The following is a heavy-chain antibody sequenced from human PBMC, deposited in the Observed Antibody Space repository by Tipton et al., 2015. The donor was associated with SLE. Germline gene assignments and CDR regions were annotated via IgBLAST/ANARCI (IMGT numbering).Heavy chain of an antibody. J-gene: IGHJ4*01. CDR2: VYSGGNT. CDR3: AIPTVGATGGFDS. Sequence: TLSLTCAVSGASISGSSWWSWVRQPPGKGLEWIGTVYSGGNTYHIPSLKTRVTISVDTSRNQFSLKLTSVTAADTAVYYCAIPTVGATGGFDSWGHGTLVIVSS. V-gene: IGHV4-4*02. CDR1: GASISGSSW. D-gene: IGHD1-26*01.